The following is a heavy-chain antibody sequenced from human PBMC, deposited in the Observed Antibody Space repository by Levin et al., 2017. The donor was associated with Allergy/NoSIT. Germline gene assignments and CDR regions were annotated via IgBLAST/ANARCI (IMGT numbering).Heavy chain of an antibody. D-gene: IGHD6-19*01. Sequence: GGSLRLSCAASGFTFSSYAMSWVRQAPGKGLEWVSAISGSGGSTYYADSVKGRFTISRDNSKNTLYLQMNSLRAEDTAVYYCAKGSSGWYRAEYFQHWGQGTLVTVSS. CDR1: GFTFSSYA. CDR2: ISGSGGST. J-gene: IGHJ1*01. V-gene: IGHV3-23*01. CDR3: AKGSSGWYRAEYFQH.